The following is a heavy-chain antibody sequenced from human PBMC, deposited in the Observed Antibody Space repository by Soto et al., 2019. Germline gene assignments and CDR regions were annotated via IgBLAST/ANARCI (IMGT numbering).Heavy chain of an antibody. CDR2: ISSSGSTI. CDR1: GFTFSDYY. Sequence: QVQLVESGGGLVKPGGSLRLSCAASGFTFSDYYMSWIRQAPGKGLEWVSYISSSGSTIYYADSVKGQFTISRDNAKNSLDMQMNSMRAEDTAVYYCARGGKRWLRYAFDIWGQGTMVTVSS. J-gene: IGHJ3*02. CDR3: ARGGKRWLRYAFDI. V-gene: IGHV3-11*01. D-gene: IGHD5-12*01.